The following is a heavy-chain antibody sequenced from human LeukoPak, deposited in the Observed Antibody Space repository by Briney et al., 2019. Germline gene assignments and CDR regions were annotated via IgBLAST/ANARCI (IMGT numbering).Heavy chain of an antibody. CDR1: GGSISSYY. CDR2: IYTSGST. CDR3: ASDHSSASYTYYYYYMDV. Sequence: KSSETLSLTCTVSGGSISSYYWSWIRQPAGKGLEWIGRIYTSGSTNYNPSLKSRVTMSVDTSKNQFSLKLSSVTAADTAVYYCASDHSSASYTYYYYYMDVWGKGTTVTVSS. V-gene: IGHV4-4*07. D-gene: IGHD1-26*01. J-gene: IGHJ6*03.